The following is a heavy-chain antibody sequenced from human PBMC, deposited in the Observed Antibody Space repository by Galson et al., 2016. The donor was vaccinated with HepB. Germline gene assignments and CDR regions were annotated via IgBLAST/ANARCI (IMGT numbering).Heavy chain of an antibody. V-gene: IGHV3-53*01. CDR2: IYSGGSK. CDR1: GLSVSDNY. D-gene: IGHD5-24*01. Sequence: SLRLSCAASGLSVSDNYMSWVRQAPRKGLEWVSVIYSGGSKFYTDSVKGRFTISRDNAKNSLYLQMDSLRAEDTAVYYCATGGWMAASHFWGQRTLVTVSS. J-gene: IGHJ4*02. CDR3: ATGGWMAASHF.